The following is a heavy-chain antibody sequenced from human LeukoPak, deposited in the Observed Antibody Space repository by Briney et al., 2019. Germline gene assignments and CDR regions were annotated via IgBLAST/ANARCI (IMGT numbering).Heavy chain of an antibody. J-gene: IGHJ4*02. V-gene: IGHV1-2*02. Sequence: GASVTVSCKASGYTFTGYYIHWVRQAPGQGPEWMGWINPNSGGTNYAQKFQDRVTMTSDTSISTAYMELDRLRFDDTAVYYCARDSGEVPDYWGQGTLVTVSS. D-gene: IGHD3-10*01. CDR1: GYTFTGYY. CDR3: ARDSGEVPDY. CDR2: INPNSGGT.